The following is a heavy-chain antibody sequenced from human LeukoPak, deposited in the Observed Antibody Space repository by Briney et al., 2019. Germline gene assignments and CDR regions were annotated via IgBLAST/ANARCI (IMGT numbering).Heavy chain of an antibody. CDR3: ARGVCSSTSCPGVRRWFDP. V-gene: IGHV4-4*02. CDR2: IYHSGST. Sequence: PSETLSLTCAVSGGSISSSNWWSWVRQPPGKGLEWIGEIYHSGSTNYNPSLKSRVTISVDKSKNQFSLKLSSVTAADTAVYYCARGVCSSTSCPGVRRWFDPWGQGTLVTVSS. J-gene: IGHJ5*02. D-gene: IGHD2-2*01. CDR1: GGSISSSNW.